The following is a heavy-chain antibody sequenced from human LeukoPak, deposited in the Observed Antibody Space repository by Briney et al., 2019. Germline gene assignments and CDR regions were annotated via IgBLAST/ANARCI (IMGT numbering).Heavy chain of an antibody. J-gene: IGHJ4*02. V-gene: IGHV3-30*02. D-gene: IGHD2-8*02. CDR2: TAHHGSNN. Sequence: QPGGSLRLSCAASGFTFSRYAMHWVRQGPGKGLEWVAYTAHHGSNNYYADSVKGRFSISRDNSKRTLYLQMNSLRADDTAVYYCAKDGSWSCTDWGQGTLVTVSS. CDR3: AKDGSWSCTD. CDR1: GFTFSRYA.